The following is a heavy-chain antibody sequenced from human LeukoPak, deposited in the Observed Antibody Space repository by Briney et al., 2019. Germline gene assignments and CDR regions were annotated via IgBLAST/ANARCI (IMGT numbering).Heavy chain of an antibody. J-gene: IGHJ4*02. V-gene: IGHV4-34*01. CDR1: GGSFSGYY. CDR3: ARLGSIPDY. D-gene: IGHD3-10*01. Sequence: PSETLSLTCAVYGGSFSGYYWSWIRQPPGKGLEWIGEINHSGSTNYNPSLKSRVTISVDTSKNQFSLKLSSVTAADTAVYYCARLGSIPDYWGQGTLVTVSS. CDR2: INHSGST.